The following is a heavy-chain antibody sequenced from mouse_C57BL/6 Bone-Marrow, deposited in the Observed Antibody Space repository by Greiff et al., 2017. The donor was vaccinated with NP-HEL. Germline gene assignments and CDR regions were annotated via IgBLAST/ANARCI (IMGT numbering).Heavy chain of an antibody. D-gene: IGHD2-4*01. CDR2: INSDAGSS. CDR1: EYEFPSHD. CDR3: ARHNEPSTMITTYYAMDY. Sequence: DVMLVESGGGLVQPGESLKLSCESNEYEFPSHDMSWVRKTPEKRLELVAAINSDAGSSYSPDTMERRFIISRANTTKTLYLQMSSLRSEDTALYYCARHNEPSTMITTYYAMDYWGQGTSVTVSS. V-gene: IGHV5-2*01. J-gene: IGHJ4*01.